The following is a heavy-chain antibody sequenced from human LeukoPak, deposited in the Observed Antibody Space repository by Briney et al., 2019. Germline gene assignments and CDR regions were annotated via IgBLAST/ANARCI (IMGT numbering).Heavy chain of an antibody. CDR2: IDTRGSGD. CDR3: ARSFGYYYDSSGYGDY. V-gene: IGHV3-21*01. J-gene: IGHJ4*02. D-gene: IGHD3-22*01. CDR1: GFTFSSSS. Sequence: GGSLKLSCAASGFTFSSSSMNWVRQAPGKGLEWVSSIDTRGSGDYYADSVKGRFTISRDNAKNSLYLQMNSLRAEDTAVYYCARSFGYYYDSSGYGDYWGQGTLVTVSS.